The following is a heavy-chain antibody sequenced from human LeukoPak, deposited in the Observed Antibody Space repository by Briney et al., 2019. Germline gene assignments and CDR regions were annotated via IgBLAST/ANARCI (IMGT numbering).Heavy chain of an antibody. CDR1: GFTVSSNY. CDR2: IYSGGST. V-gene: IGHV3-66*01. D-gene: IGHD5-12*01. Sequence: GGSLRLSCAASGFTVSSNYMSWVRQAPGKGLEWVSVIYSGGSTYYADSVKGRFTISRDNAKNTLYLQMTSLRAEDTAVYYCALSETGDGRGYDAFDIWGQGTMVTVSS. J-gene: IGHJ3*02. CDR3: ALSETGDGRGYDAFDI.